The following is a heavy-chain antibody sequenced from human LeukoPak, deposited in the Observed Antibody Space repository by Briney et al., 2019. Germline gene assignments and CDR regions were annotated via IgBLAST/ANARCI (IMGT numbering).Heavy chain of an antibody. Sequence: GGSLRLSCAASGFTFSSYSMNWVRQAPGKGLEWVSYISSGGNTIYYADSVKGRFSISRDNAKNSLYLQMYSLRAEDTAVYYCARGSAAGTWFDPWGQGTLVNFSS. V-gene: IGHV3-48*04. CDR1: GFTFSSYS. J-gene: IGHJ5*02. CDR2: ISSGGNTI. CDR3: ARGSAAGTWFDP. D-gene: IGHD6-13*01.